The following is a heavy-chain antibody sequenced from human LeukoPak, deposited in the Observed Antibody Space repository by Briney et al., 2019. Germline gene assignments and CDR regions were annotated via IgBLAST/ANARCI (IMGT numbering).Heavy chain of an antibody. CDR2: IYYSGST. J-gene: IGHJ4*02. D-gene: IGHD2-2*01. V-gene: IGHV4-38-2*02. CDR3: ARDLPRLVPAAMGYYFDY. Sequence: SETLSLTCTVSGYSISSGYYWGWIRQPPGKGLEWIGSIYYSGSTYYNPSLKSRVTISVDTSKNQFSLKLSSVTAADTAVYYCARDLPRLVPAAMGYYFDYWGQGTLVTVSS. CDR1: GYSISSGYY.